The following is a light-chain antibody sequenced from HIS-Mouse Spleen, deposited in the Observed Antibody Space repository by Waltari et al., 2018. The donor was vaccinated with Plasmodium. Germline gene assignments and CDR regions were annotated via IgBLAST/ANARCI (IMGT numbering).Light chain of an antibody. Sequence: AIRMTQSPSSFPASTGDRVTIPCRSSQGISSYLAWYQQKPGKAPKLLIDAASTLQSGVPSRFSGSGSGTCFTLTMCCLQSEDFATYHWQQYYSYPRTFGQGTKVEIK. CDR2: AAS. CDR1: QGISSY. CDR3: QQYYSYPRT. V-gene: IGKV1-8*01. J-gene: IGKJ1*01.